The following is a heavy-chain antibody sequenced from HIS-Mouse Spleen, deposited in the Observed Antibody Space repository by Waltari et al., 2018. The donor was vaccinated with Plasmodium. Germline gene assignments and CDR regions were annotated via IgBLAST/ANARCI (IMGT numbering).Heavy chain of an antibody. CDR3: ARDRKYSGYFDY. J-gene: IGHJ4*02. CDR2: IYHSGST. D-gene: IGHD5-12*01. Sequence: QVQLQESGPGLVKPSETLSLTCTVSGYSIRSGYYWGWIRQPPGKGLEWIGSIYHSGSTYYNPSLKSRVTISVDTSKNQFSLKLSSVTAADTAVYYCARDRKYSGYFDYWGQGTLVTVSS. CDR1: GYSIRSGYY. V-gene: IGHV4-38-2*02.